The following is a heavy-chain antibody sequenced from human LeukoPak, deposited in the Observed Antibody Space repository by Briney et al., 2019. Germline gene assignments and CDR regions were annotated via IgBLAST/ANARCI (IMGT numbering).Heavy chain of an antibody. V-gene: IGHV4-39*01. Sequence: SETLSLTCTVSGGSISSSSYYWGWIRQPPGKGLEWIGSIYYSGSTYYNPSLKNRVTISVDTSKNQFSLKLSSVTAADTAVYYCARLGGYSSSSGWFDPWGQGTLVTVSS. D-gene: IGHD6-6*01. CDR1: GGSISSSSYY. CDR3: ARLGGYSSSSGWFDP. J-gene: IGHJ5*02. CDR2: IYYSGST.